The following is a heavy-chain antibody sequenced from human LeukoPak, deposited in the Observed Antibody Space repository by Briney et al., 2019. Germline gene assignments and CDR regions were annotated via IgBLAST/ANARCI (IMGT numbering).Heavy chain of an antibody. CDR2: ISSSSSYI. V-gene: IGHV3-21*01. CDR1: GFTFSSYA. D-gene: IGHD1-26*01. J-gene: IGHJ4*02. CDR3: ARAGANYFGY. Sequence: GGSLRLSCAASGFTFSSYATSWVRQAPGKGLEWVSSISSSSSYIYYADSVKGRFTISRDNAKNSLYLQMNSLRAEDTAVYYCARAGANYFGYWGQGTLVTVSS.